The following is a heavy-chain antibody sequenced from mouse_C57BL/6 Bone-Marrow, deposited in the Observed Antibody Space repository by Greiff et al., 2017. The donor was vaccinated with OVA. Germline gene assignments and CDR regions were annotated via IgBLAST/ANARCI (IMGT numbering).Heavy chain of an antibody. CDR2: IYPGSGNT. V-gene: IGHV1-76*01. D-gene: IGHD1-1*01. Sequence: VQLQQSGAELVRPGASVKLSCKASGYTFTDYYINWVKQRPGQGLEWIARIYPGSGNTYYNEKFKGKATLTADKSSSTAYMQLSSLTSEDAAVYFCARRLLRYSFYFDYWGQGTTLTVSS. CDR1: GYTFTDYY. J-gene: IGHJ2*01. CDR3: ARRLLRYSFYFDY.